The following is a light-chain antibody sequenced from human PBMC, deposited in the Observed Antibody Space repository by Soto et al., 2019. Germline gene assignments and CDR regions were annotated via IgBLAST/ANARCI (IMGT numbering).Light chain of an antibody. Sequence: QSVLTQPPSASGTPGQRVTISCSGSSSNIGSNTVNWYQQLPGTAPKLLIYSNNQRPSGVPDRFSGSKSGTSASLAISGLQSEDEAYYYCAAWDDSLNGPVVFGGGTKLTVL. CDR1: SSNIGSNT. J-gene: IGLJ2*01. CDR2: SNN. CDR3: AAWDDSLNGPVV. V-gene: IGLV1-44*01.